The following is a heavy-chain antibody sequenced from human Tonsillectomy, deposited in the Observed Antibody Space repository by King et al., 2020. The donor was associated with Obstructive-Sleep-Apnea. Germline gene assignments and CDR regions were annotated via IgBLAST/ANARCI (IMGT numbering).Heavy chain of an antibody. CDR3: TTVRGAYYDYVWGSYRYTYYFDY. D-gene: IGHD3-16*02. CDR2: IKSKTDGGTT. Sequence: VQLVEFGGGLVKPGGSLRLSCAASGFTFSNAWMSWVRQAPGKGLEWVGRIKSKTDGGTTDYAAPVKGRFTISRDDSKNTLYLQMNSLKTEDTAVYYCTTVRGAYYDYVWGSYRYTYYFDYWGQGTLVPVSS. V-gene: IGHV3-15*01. J-gene: IGHJ4*02. CDR1: GFTFSNAW.